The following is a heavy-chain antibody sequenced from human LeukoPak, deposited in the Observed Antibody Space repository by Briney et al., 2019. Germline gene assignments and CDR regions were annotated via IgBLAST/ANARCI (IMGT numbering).Heavy chain of an antibody. CDR2: IYYSGST. J-gene: IGHJ4*02. D-gene: IGHD6-13*01. V-gene: IGHV4-59*01. CDR1: GGSIRSYY. Sequence: SETLSLTCTVSGGSIRSYYWSWIRQPPGKGLEWIGYIYYSGSTNYNPSLKSRVTISVDTSKNQFSLKLSSVTAADTAVYYCALSTYSSSWLLDYWGQGTLVTVSS. CDR3: ALSTYSSSWLLDY.